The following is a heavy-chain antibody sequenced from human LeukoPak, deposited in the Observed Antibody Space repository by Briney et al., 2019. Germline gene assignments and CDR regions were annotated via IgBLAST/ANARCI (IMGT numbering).Heavy chain of an antibody. D-gene: IGHD1-1*01. V-gene: IGHV5-51*01. CDR2: IYPGDSDT. CDR3: ARLEQLGYHDYFDY. Sequence: LGESLKISCKGSGYSFTSYWIGWVGQMPGKGLDWLGIIYPGDSDTRYSPSFQGQVTISADKSISTAYLQWRSLKASDTAMYYCARLEQLGYHDYFDYWGQGTLVTVSS. J-gene: IGHJ4*02. CDR1: GYSFTSYW.